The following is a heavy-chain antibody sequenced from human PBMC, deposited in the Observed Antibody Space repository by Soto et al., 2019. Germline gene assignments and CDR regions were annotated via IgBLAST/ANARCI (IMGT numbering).Heavy chain of an antibody. D-gene: IGHD1-26*01. J-gene: IGHJ4*02. V-gene: IGHV1-69*13. CDR2: IIPMFGTA. CDR3: ARSVGVTTLSYLDY. Sequence: SVKVSCMASGGTFRKYGISWVRQAPGQGLEWLGGIIPMFGTATSTQNFQGRLTITADESTSTAYMELSSLTSEDTAVYFCARSVGVTTLSYLDYWGQGTQVTVSS. CDR1: GGTFRKYG.